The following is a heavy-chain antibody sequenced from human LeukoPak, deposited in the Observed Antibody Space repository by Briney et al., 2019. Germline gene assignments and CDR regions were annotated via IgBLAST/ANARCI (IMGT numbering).Heavy chain of an antibody. D-gene: IGHD6-25*01. CDR1: GFTFSSYS. J-gene: IGHJ4*02. CDR2: ISTSSSNI. V-gene: IGHV3-21*04. CDR3: GRVYSSGWQCASN. Sequence: GGSLRLSCAASGFTFSSYSMNWVRQAPGKGLEWVSSISTSSSNIDYADSVKGRFTISRDNAKNSLYLQMNSLRAEDTVVYYCGRVYSSGWQCASNWGQGTLVTVSS.